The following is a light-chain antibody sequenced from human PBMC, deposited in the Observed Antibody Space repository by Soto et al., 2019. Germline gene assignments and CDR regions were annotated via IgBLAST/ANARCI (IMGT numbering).Light chain of an antibody. CDR2: GVR. J-gene: IGLJ1*01. V-gene: IGLV2-14*01. CDR1: SSDVGGYNF. Sequence: QSALTQPPSASGSPGQSVTISCTGTSSDVGGYNFVSWYQQHPGKAPKLLIHGVRNRPPGISSRFSGSKSGLTASLTISGLQAEDEADYYCSSFTTSRLYVSGPGTKLTVL. CDR3: SSFTTSRLYV.